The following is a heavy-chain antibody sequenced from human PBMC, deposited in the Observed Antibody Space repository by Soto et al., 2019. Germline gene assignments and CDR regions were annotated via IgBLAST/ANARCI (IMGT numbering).Heavy chain of an antibody. Sequence: ASVKVSCKASGYTFTGYYMHWVRQAPGQGLEWMGWINPNSGGTNYAQKFQGWVTMTRDTSISTAYMELSRLRSDDTAVYYCARGLGGYSTNWFDPWGQGTLVTVSS. J-gene: IGHJ5*02. CDR3: ARGLGGYSTNWFDP. D-gene: IGHD3-22*01. V-gene: IGHV1-2*04. CDR2: INPNSGGT. CDR1: GYTFTGYY.